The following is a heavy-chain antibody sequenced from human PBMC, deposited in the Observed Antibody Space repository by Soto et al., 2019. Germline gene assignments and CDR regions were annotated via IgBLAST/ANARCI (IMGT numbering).Heavy chain of an antibody. J-gene: IGHJ4*02. CDR1: GFTFDDYA. Sequence: GGSLRLSCAASGFTFDDYAMHWVRQAPGKGLEWVSGISWNSGSIGYADSVKGRFTISRDNAKNSLYLQMNSLRAEDTALYYCAKDKVGGWYQFDYWGQGTLVTVSS. CDR2: ISWNSGSI. D-gene: IGHD6-19*01. CDR3: AKDKVGGWYQFDY. V-gene: IGHV3-9*01.